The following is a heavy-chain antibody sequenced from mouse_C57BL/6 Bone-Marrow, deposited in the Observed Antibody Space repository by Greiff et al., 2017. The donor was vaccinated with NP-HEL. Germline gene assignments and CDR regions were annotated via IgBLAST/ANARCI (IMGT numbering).Heavy chain of an antibody. CDR3: ARWDLIYDGCPWYFDV. Sequence: QVQLQQSGAELARPGASVKLSCKASGYTFTSYGISWVKQRPGQGLEWIGEIYPRSGNTYYNEKFKGKATLTADKSSSTAYMELRSLTSEDSAVYFCARWDLIYDGCPWYFDVWGTGTTVTVSS. J-gene: IGHJ1*03. CDR2: IYPRSGNT. D-gene: IGHD2-3*01. V-gene: IGHV1-81*01. CDR1: GYTFTSYG.